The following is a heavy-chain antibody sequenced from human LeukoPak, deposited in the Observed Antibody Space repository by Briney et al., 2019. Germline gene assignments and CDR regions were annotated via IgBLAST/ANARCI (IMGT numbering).Heavy chain of an antibody. CDR2: ISGSGGST. J-gene: IGHJ4*02. Sequence: GGSLRLSCAASGFTFSSYAMSWVRQAPGKGLEWVSAISGSGGSTYYADSVKGRFTISRDNSKNTLYLQMNSLRAEDTAVYYCAKDRGRYCSSTSCYKGHIFDYWGQGTLVTVSS. D-gene: IGHD2-2*02. CDR3: AKDRGRYCSSTSCYKGHIFDY. V-gene: IGHV3-23*01. CDR1: GFTFSSYA.